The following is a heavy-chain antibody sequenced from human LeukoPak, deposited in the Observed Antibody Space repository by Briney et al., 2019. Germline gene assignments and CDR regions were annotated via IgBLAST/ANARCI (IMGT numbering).Heavy chain of an antibody. CDR3: ARFEQQLVRYWFFDL. CDR1: GYTLTELS. J-gene: IGHJ2*01. D-gene: IGHD6-13*01. Sequence: GASVKVSCKVSGYTLTELSMHWVRQAPGKGLEWMGGFDPEDGETIYAQKFQGRVTMTEDTSTDTAYMELSSLRSDDTAVYYCARFEQQLVRYWFFDLWGRGTLVTVSS. V-gene: IGHV1-24*01. CDR2: FDPEDGET.